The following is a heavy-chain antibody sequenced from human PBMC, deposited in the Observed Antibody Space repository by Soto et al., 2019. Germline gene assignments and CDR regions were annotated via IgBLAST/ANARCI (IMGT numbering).Heavy chain of an antibody. CDR3: ARGGNVLRFFDWLFVFDY. D-gene: IGHD3-9*01. CDR1: GYTFTSYY. V-gene: IGHV1-46*03. J-gene: IGHJ4*02. Sequence: ASVKVSRKASGYTFTSYYMHWVRQAPGQGLEWMGIINPSGGGTTYAQKFQGRVTMTRDTSTSTVYMELSSLRSEDTAVFYCARGGNVLRFFDWLFVFDYWGQGTPVTVSS. CDR2: INPSGGGT.